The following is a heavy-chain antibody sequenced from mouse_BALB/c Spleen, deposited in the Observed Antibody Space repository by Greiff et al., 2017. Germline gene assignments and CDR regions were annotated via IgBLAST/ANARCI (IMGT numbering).Heavy chain of an antibody. J-gene: IGHJ3*01. CDR1: GYTFTSYW. Sequence: QVQLQQPGAELVKPGASVKLSCKASGYTFTSYWMPWVKQRPGQGLEWIGEINPSNGRTNYNEKFKSKATLTVDKSSSTAYMQLSSLTSEDSAVYYCARDSSGYGFAYWGQGTLVTVAA. D-gene: IGHD3-2*01. V-gene: IGHV1S81*02. CDR3: ARDSSGYGFAY. CDR2: INPSNGRT.